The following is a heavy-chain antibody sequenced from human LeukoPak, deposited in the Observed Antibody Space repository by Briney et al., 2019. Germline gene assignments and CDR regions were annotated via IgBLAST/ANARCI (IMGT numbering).Heavy chain of an antibody. CDR1: GGSISSYY. V-gene: IGHV4-59*01. CDR2: IYYSGST. Sequence: PSETLSLTCTVSGGSISSYYWSWIRQPPGKGLEWIGYIYYSGSTNYNPSLKSRVTISVDTSKNQFSLKLSSVTAADTAVYYCARGKLEHRYWGQGTLVTVSS. CDR3: ARGKLEHRY. J-gene: IGHJ4*02. D-gene: IGHD1-1*01.